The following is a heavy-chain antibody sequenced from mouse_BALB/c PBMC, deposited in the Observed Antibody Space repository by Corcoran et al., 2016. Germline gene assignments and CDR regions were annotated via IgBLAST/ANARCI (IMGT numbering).Heavy chain of an antibody. D-gene: IGHD4-1*01. CDR3: ARSANWDAMDY. V-gene: IGHV9-3-1*01. CDR1: GYTFTDYG. CDR2: INTYTGEP. J-gene: IGHJ4*01. Sequence: QIQLVQSGPELKNPGETVKISCKASGYTFTDYGMNWLKQAPGQGLKGMGWINTYTGEPTYADDFKGRFAFSLETSASTAYLQINNLKNEDTATYFCARSANWDAMDYWGQGTSVTVSS.